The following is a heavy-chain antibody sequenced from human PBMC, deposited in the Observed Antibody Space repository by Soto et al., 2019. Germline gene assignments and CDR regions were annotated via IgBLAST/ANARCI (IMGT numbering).Heavy chain of an antibody. Sequence: GGSLRLSCAASGFTFSSYGMHWVRQAPGKGLEWVAVIWYDGSNKYYADSVKGRFTISRDNSKNTLYLQMNSLRAEDTAVYYCAREDRNVDTAMVGPGGYGMDVWGQGTTVTVSS. V-gene: IGHV3-33*01. CDR2: IWYDGSNK. CDR3: AREDRNVDTAMVGPGGYGMDV. CDR1: GFTFSSYG. D-gene: IGHD5-18*01. J-gene: IGHJ6*02.